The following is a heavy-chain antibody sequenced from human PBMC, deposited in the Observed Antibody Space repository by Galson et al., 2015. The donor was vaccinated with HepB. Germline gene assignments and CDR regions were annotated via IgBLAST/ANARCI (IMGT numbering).Heavy chain of an antibody. CDR2: INPSGGST. CDR1: GYTFTSYY. J-gene: IGHJ6*02. V-gene: IGHV1-46*04. D-gene: IGHD2-15*01. CDR3: ARDWWTGHYYYGMDV. Sequence: SVKVSCKASGYTFTSYYMHWVRQAPGQGLEWMGIINPSGGSTSYAQKLQGRVTMTRDTSTSTVYMELSSLRSEDTAVYYCARDWWTGHYYYGMDVWGQGTTVTVSS.